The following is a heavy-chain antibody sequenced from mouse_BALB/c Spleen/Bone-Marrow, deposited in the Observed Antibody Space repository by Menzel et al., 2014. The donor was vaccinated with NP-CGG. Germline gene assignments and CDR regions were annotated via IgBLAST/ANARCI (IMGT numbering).Heavy chain of an antibody. D-gene: IGHD2-12*01. V-gene: IGHV1-87*01. CDR3: ARRQREYYFDY. Sequence: QVQLQQSGAELARPGASVKLSCKASGYTFTSYWMQWVKQRPGQGLEWIGAIYPGDGDTWYTQKFKGKATLTADKSSSTAYKQLSSLASEDAAVYYCARRQREYYFDYWGQGTTLTGSS. CDR1: GYTFTSYW. CDR2: IYPGDGDT. J-gene: IGHJ2*01.